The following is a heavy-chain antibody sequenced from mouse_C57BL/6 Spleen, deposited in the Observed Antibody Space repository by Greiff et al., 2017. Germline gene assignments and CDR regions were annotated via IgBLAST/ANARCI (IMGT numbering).Heavy chain of an antibody. CDR1: GFTFSDYG. D-gene: IGHD4-1*01. Sequence: EVQGVESGGGLVQPGGSLKLSCAASGFTFSDYGMAWVRQAPRKGPEWVAFISNLAYSIYYADTVTGRFTISRENAKNTLYLEMSSLRSEDTAMYYCARLGTEYAMDYWGQGTSVTVSS. J-gene: IGHJ4*01. V-gene: IGHV5-15*01. CDR2: ISNLAYSI. CDR3: ARLGTEYAMDY.